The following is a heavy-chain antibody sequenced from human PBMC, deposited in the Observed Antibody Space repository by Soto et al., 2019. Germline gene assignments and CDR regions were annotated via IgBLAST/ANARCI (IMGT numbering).Heavy chain of an antibody. CDR1: GFTFSSYA. Sequence: EVQLLESGGGLVQPGGSLRLSCAASGFTFSSYAMSWVRQAPGKGLEWVSAISGSGGSTYYADSVKGRFTISRDNSKNTLYLQMNSLSAEDTAVYYCAKDRTVTRKSYYCYGMDVWGQGNTVTVSS. V-gene: IGHV3-23*01. J-gene: IGHJ6*02. CDR3: AKDRTVTRKSYYCYGMDV. CDR2: ISGSGGST. D-gene: IGHD4-17*01.